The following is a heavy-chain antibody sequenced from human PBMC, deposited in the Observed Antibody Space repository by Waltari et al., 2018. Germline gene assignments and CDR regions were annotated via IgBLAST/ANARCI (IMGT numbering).Heavy chain of an antibody. J-gene: IGHJ4*02. CDR1: GFTFSSYG. Sequence: QVQLVESGGGVVQPGRSLRLSCAASGFTFSSYGMHWVRQAPGKGLEWVAVIWYDGSNKYYADSVKGRFTISRDNSKNTLYLQMNSLRSEDTAVYYCATGEYSSGWYLIDYWGQGTLVTVSS. CDR3: ATGEYSSGWYLIDY. D-gene: IGHD6-19*01. V-gene: IGHV3-33*08. CDR2: IWYDGSNK.